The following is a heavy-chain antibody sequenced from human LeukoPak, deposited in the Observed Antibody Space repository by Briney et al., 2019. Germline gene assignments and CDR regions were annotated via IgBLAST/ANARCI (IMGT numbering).Heavy chain of an antibody. CDR2: ISYDGSNK. V-gene: IGHV3-30*04. Sequence: TGRSLRLSCAASGFTFSSYAMHWVRQAPGKGLEWVAVISYDGSNKYYADSVKGRFTISRDNSKNTLYLQMNSLRAEDTAVYYCARALGQSPRSYWGQGTLVTVSS. CDR3: ARALGQSPRSY. J-gene: IGHJ4*02. D-gene: IGHD6-6*01. CDR1: GFTFSSYA.